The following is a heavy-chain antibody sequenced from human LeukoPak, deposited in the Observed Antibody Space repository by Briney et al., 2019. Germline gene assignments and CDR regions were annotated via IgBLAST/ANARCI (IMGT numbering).Heavy chain of an antibody. Sequence: ASVTVSCTASGYTFTAYYIHWVRQAPGQGLEWVGWINTNTGNPTYAQGFTGRFVFSLDTSVSTAYLQISSLKAEDTAVYYCARSYSGSSGFIRYYYYYYMDVWGKGTTVTVSS. V-gene: IGHV7-4-1*02. CDR1: GYTFTAYY. CDR2: INTNTGNP. CDR3: ARSYSGSSGFIRYYYYYYMDV. D-gene: IGHD6-6*01. J-gene: IGHJ6*03.